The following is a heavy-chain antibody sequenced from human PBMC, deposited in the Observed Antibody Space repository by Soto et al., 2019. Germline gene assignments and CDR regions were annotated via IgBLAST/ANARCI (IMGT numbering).Heavy chain of an antibody. V-gene: IGHV6-1*01. Sequence: PSQTLSLTCAISGDSVSSNSAAWNWIRQSPSRGLEWLGRTYYRSKWYNDYAVSVKSRITINPDTSKNQFSLQLNSVTPEDTAVYYCAREDIVVVPAAMGIAAAGTTYYYYYGMDV. D-gene: IGHD2-2*01. J-gene: IGHJ6*01. CDR3: AREDIVVVPAAMGIAAAGTTYYYYYGMDV. CDR2: TYYRSKWYN. CDR1: GDSVSSNSAA.